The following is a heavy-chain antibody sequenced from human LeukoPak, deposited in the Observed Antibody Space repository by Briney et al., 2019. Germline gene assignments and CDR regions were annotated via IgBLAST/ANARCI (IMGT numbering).Heavy chain of an antibody. J-gene: IGHJ4*02. D-gene: IGHD3-22*01. CDR2: IYSGGST. Sequence: GGSLRLSCAASGFTVSSNYMSWVRQAPGKGLEWVSVIYSGGSTYYADSVKGRFTISRDNSKNTLYLQMNSLRDEDTAVYYCAGDGDDSSGYGDYWGQGTLVTVSS. CDR3: AGDGDDSSGYGDY. CDR1: GFTVSSNY. V-gene: IGHV3-53*01.